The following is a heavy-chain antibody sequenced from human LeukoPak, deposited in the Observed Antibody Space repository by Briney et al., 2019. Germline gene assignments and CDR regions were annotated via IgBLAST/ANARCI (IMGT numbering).Heavy chain of an antibody. J-gene: IGHJ3*02. Sequence: SGALSLTCAVSGGSISSGVYSSSWIRQPPGTGLECIGSITVSARTTHHPSLKSRVTISVDRSKNQFSLNLSSVTAADTAVYYCARVSDDYYGASDVFDIWGQGTMVTVS. CDR3: ARVSDDYYGASDVFDI. CDR2: ITVSART. D-gene: IGHD3-10*01. CDR1: GGSISSGVYS. V-gene: IGHV4-30-2*01.